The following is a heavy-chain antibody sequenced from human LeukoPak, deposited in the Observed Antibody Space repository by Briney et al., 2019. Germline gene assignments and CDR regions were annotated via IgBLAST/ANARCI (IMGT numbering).Heavy chain of an antibody. CDR3: ARDPLVFGVVNNWFDP. J-gene: IGHJ5*02. CDR2: ISYDGSNK. D-gene: IGHD3-3*01. V-gene: IGHV3-30*04. CDR1: GFTFSSYA. Sequence: HPGGSLRLSCAASGFTFSSYAMHWVRQAPGKGLEWVAVISYDGSNKYYADSVKGRFTISRDNSKNTLYLQMNSLRAEDTAVYYCARDPLVFGVVNNWFDPWGQGTLVTVSS.